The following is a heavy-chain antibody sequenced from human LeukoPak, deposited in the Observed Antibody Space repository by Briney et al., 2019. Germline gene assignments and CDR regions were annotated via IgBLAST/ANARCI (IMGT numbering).Heavy chain of an antibody. D-gene: IGHD7-27*01. CDR2: VSGDGANT. V-gene: IGHV3-23*01. CDR1: GFTSSSYA. CDR3: AKDPFHWGTIYFDY. J-gene: IGHJ4*02. Sequence: PGGSLRLSCAASGFTSSSYAMSWVRQAPGKGLGWVASVSGDGANTNYAESLKGRFTISRDNSKNTLYLQMNSLTGEDTAIYYCAKDPFHWGTIYFDYWGQGALVTVSS.